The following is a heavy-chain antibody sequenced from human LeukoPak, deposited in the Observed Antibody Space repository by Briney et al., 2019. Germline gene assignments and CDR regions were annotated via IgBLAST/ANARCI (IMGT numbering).Heavy chain of an antibody. CDR1: GYIFTNYA. CDR2: ISTYNGNT. V-gene: IGHV1-18*01. CDR3: ARADTVRLGELSHFDY. Sequence: GASVKVSCKASGYIFTNYAISWVRQAPGQGLEWIGWISTYNGNTKNAQKLQGRVTMTTDTSTSTAYMELRTLRSDDKAVYYCARADTVRLGELSHFDYWGQGILVTVSS. D-gene: IGHD3-16*02. J-gene: IGHJ4*02.